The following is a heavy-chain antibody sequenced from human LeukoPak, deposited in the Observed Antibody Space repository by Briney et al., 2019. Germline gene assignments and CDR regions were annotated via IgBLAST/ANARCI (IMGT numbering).Heavy chain of an antibody. CDR3: ARVFDSGSQAYFYYMDV. Sequence: SETLSLTCNVSGGSIRGYYWSWIRQPPRKGLEWIGCIYSIGSTNYNPSLKSRVTMSVDTYKSQCSLKLSSVTAADTAVYYCARVFDSGSQAYFYYMDVWGKGATVTIFS. D-gene: IGHD3-10*01. CDR1: GGSIRGYY. J-gene: IGHJ6*03. V-gene: IGHV4-59*01. CDR2: IYSIGST.